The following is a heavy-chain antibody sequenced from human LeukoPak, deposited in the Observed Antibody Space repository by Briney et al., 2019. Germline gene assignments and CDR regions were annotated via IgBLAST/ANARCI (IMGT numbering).Heavy chain of an antibody. J-gene: IGHJ4*02. Sequence: PGGSLRLSCAASGFTFSDYYMSWIRQAPGKGLEWVSYISSSGSTIYYADSVKGRFTISRDNAKNSLYLQMNSLRAEDTAVYYCARVPVPVTTYFDYWGQGTLVTVSS. V-gene: IGHV3-11*01. D-gene: IGHD4-17*01. CDR2: ISSSGSTI. CDR3: ARVPVPVTTYFDY. CDR1: GFTFSDYY.